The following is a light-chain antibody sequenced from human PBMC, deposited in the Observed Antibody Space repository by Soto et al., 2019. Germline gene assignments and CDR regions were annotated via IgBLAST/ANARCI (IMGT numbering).Light chain of an antibody. J-gene: IGKJ3*01. Sequence: EIVLTQSPGTLSLSPGERATLSCRASQSVSSSYLAWYQQKPGQAPRLLIYGASSRATGIPDRFSGSGSGTDFNLTISRLEPEDFAVYYRQQYCSSPFTFGPGTKVDIK. CDR2: GAS. CDR3: QQYCSSPFT. V-gene: IGKV3-20*01. CDR1: QSVSSSY.